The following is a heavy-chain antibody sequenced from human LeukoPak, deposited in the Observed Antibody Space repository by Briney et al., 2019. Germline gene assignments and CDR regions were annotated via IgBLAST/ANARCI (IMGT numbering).Heavy chain of an antibody. V-gene: IGHV4-59*08. CDR2: ITYSGST. CDR1: GGSISGYY. CDR3: ARHGSSYSFDC. J-gene: IGHJ4*02. D-gene: IGHD6-13*01. Sequence: PSETLSLTCTVSGGSISGYYWSWIRQPPGKGLEWIDYITYSGSTNYNPSLKSRVTMSVDTSKNQFSLRLSSVTDADTAVYYCARHGSSYSFDCWGQGILVTVSS.